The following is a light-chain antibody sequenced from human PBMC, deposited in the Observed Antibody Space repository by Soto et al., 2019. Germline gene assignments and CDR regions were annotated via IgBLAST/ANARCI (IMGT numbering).Light chain of an antibody. V-gene: IGKV3-15*01. Sequence: IVMTQSPATLSVSPGERATLSCRASQNIYSNVAWYQQRPGQAPRLLIYPASTRATGIPARFSGSGSGTEFTLSISSLQSEDFTVYSCRQYHNLWAFGQGTKVEIK. CDR1: QNIYSN. J-gene: IGKJ1*01. CDR2: PAS. CDR3: RQYHNLWA.